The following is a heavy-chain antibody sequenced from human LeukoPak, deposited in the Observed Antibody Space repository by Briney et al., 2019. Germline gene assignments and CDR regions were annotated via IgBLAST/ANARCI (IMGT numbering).Heavy chain of an antibody. CDR3: ARSERDSSSWYGGYYFDY. J-gene: IGHJ4*02. CDR1: GYTFTSYG. D-gene: IGHD6-13*01. Sequence: ASVKVSCKASGYTFTSYGISWVRQAPGQGLEWMGWISAYNGNTNYAQKLQGRVTMTTGTSTSTAYMELRSLRSDDTAVYYCARSERDSSSWYGGYYFDYWGQGTLVTVSS. CDR2: ISAYNGNT. V-gene: IGHV1-18*01.